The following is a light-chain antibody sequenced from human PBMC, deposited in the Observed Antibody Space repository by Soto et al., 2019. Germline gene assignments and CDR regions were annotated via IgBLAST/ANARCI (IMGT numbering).Light chain of an antibody. CDR3: SSYTSSSTHLCV. J-gene: IGLJ1*01. Sequence: QSVLTQPASVSGSPGQSITISCTGTSSDVGGYNYVSWYQQHPGKAPKLMIYDVSNRPSGVSNRFSGSKSGNTASLTISWLQAEDEADYYCSSYTSSSTHLCVFGTGTKVTVL. CDR1: SSDVGGYNY. V-gene: IGLV2-14*01. CDR2: DVS.